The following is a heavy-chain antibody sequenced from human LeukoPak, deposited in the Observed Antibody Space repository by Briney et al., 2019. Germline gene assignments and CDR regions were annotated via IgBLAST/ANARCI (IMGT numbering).Heavy chain of an antibody. CDR3: ARLDEAFET. CDR2: IKFDGNDK. Sequence: GGSLRLSCVTSGFTFSRHWLAWVRQAPGKGLEWVANIKFDGNDKYYADSMKGRFTISRDNAKNSVYLQMNTLRAEDTALYYCARLDEAFETWGQGTLVTVSS. J-gene: IGHJ5*02. V-gene: IGHV3-7*01. D-gene: IGHD3-9*01. CDR1: GFTFSRHW.